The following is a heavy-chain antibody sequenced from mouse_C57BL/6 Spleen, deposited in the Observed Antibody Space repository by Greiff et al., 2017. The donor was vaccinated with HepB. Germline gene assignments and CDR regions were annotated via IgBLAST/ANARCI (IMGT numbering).Heavy chain of an antibody. V-gene: IGHV1-81*01. J-gene: IGHJ1*03. Sequence: VKLVESGAELARPGASVKLSCKASGYTFTSYGISWVKQRTGQGLEWIGEIYPRSGNTYYNEKFKGKATLTADKSSSTAYMELRSLTSEDSAVYFCARGNYGSSPRYFDVWGTGTTVTVSS. CDR3: ARGNYGSSPRYFDV. CDR1: GYTFTSYG. D-gene: IGHD1-1*01. CDR2: IYPRSGNT.